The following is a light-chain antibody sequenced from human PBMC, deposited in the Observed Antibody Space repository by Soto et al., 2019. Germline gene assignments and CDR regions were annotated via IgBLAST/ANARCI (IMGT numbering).Light chain of an antibody. CDR1: SSDVGGYNY. CDR2: EVS. J-gene: IGLJ2*01. Sequence: QSALTQPASVSGSPGQSITISCTGTSSDVGGYNYVSWYQQHPGKAPKLMIYEVSNRPSGVSNRFSGSKSGNTASLTISGLPAEDEADYYCSSYTSRSTLEIGGGTKVTVL. V-gene: IGLV2-14*01. CDR3: SSYTSRSTLE.